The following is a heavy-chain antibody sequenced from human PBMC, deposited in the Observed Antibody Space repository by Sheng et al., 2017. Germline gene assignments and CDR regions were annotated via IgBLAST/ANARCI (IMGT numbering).Heavy chain of an antibody. Sequence: QVQLQESGPGLVKPSKTLSLTCTVSGGSISGHYWISIRQSPGKGLELTGPISSSGNTTYSPPSGVETPYQETRPRTPLLPKLNSVTXADTAVSYCARNSMFIDDYIWGIIAPGWFDPWGQGTLVTVSS. CDR2: ISSSGNT. D-gene: IGHD3-16*01. V-gene: IGHV4-59*11. CDR1: GGSISGHY. J-gene: IGHJ5*02. CDR3: ARNSMFIDDYIWGIIAPGWFDP.